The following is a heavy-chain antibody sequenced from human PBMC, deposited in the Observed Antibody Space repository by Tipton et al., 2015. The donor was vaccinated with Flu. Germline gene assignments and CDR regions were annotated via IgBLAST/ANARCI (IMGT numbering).Heavy chain of an antibody. Sequence: TLSLTCTVSGGSISSYYWSWIRQPPGKGLEWIGYIYYSGNTNYNPSLKSRVTISVDTSKNQFSLKLSSVTAADTAVYYCASQGGSSGWEDAFDIWGQGTMVTVSS. D-gene: IGHD6-19*01. CDR1: GGSISSYY. V-gene: IGHV4-59*08. CDR3: ASQGGSSGWEDAFDI. CDR2: IYYSGNT. J-gene: IGHJ3*02.